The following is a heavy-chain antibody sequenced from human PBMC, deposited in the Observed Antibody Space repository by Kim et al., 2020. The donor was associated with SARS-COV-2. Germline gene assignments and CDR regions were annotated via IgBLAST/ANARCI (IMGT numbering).Heavy chain of an antibody. V-gene: IGHV3-15*01. D-gene: IGHD1-26*01. CDR2: IRSKTASETT. J-gene: IGHJ4*02. Sequence: GGSLRLSCAASGFTFSNARMSWVRQAPGKGLEWVGRIRSKTASETTDYPAPVKSRFTISRDDSKNTLNLPMDSLKTEDTAVYYCTTDWGVGATFFDFWGQGTLVTVSS. CDR3: TTDWGVGATFFDF. CDR1: GFTFSNAR.